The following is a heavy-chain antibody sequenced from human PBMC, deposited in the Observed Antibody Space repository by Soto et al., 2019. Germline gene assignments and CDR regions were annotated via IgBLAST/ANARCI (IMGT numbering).Heavy chain of an antibody. CDR2: MNPNSGNT. J-gene: IGHJ5*02. V-gene: IGHV1-8*01. CDR1: GYTFTSYD. Sequence: QVQLVQSGAEVKKPGASVKVSCKASGYTFTSYDINWVRQATGQGLEWMGWMNPNSGNTGYAQKFQGRVTMTRNTSIRTAYMELSSLRAEDTAVYYCARGRSRAVDGTLINGFDPWGQGTLVTVSS. D-gene: IGHD6-13*01. CDR3: ARGRSRAVDGTLINGFDP.